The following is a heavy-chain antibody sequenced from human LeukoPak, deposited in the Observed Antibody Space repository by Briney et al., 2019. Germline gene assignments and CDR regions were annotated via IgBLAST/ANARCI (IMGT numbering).Heavy chain of an antibody. Sequence: GRSLRLSCAASGFTFSSYAMHWVRQAPGKGLEWVAVISYDGSNKYYADSVKGRFTISRDNSKNTPYLQMNSLRAEDTAVYYCARDCGGDCYLRYYYYGMDVWGQGTTVTASS. D-gene: IGHD2-21*02. V-gene: IGHV3-30-3*01. CDR1: GFTFSSYA. CDR3: ARDCGGDCYLRYYYYGMDV. CDR2: ISYDGSNK. J-gene: IGHJ6*02.